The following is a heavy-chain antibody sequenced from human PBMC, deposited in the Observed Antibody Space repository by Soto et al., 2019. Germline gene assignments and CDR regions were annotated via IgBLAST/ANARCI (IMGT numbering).Heavy chain of an antibody. Sequence: QVQLVQSGAEVKKPGSSVKVSCKASGGTFSSYTISWVRQAPGQGLEWMGRIIPILGIANYAKKFQARVTITADKSTSTAYMELSSLRSEDTAVYYCAREEYYYGSGAFFDYWGQGTLVTVSS. V-gene: IGHV1-69*08. J-gene: IGHJ4*02. CDR1: GGTFSSYT. D-gene: IGHD3-10*01. CDR3: AREEYYYGSGAFFDY. CDR2: IIPILGIA.